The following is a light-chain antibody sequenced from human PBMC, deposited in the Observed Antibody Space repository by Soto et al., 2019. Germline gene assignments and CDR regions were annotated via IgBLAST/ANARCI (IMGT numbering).Light chain of an antibody. J-gene: IGLJ2*01. Sequence: QSVLTQPPSVSAAPGQKVTISCSGSSSNIGNNYVSWYQQFPGTAPKLLIYDNNKRPSGIPDRFSGSKSDTSATLGITGLQTGDEADYYCGTWDSSLSGVVFGGGTKLTVL. CDR2: DNN. CDR3: GTWDSSLSGVV. V-gene: IGLV1-51*01. CDR1: SSNIGNNY.